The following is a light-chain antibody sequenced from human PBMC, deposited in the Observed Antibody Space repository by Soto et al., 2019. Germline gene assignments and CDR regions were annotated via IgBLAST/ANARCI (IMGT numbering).Light chain of an antibody. CDR2: DVR. CDR3: SSSSSKSSLI. CDR1: MRDVGAYNL. Sequence: QSALTQPASVSGSPGQSITISCAGTMRDVGAYNLVSWYQQHPGRAPPLIIYDVRNRPSGISFRFSGSKSGNTASLTISGLQAEDEAAYYCSSSSSKSSLIFGGGTKLTVL. J-gene: IGLJ2*01. V-gene: IGLV2-14*03.